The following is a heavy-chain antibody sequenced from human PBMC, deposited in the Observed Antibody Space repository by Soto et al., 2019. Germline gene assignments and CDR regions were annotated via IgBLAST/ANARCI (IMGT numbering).Heavy chain of an antibody. CDR3: ARVKGYCSGGSCAPRYYFDY. CDR2: IYYSGST. CDR1: GGSVSSGSYY. V-gene: IGHV4-61*01. D-gene: IGHD2-15*01. J-gene: IGHJ4*02. Sequence: TSETLSLTCAVSGGSVSSGSYYGSWIRQPPGKGLEWIGYIYYSGSTNYNPSLKSRVTISVDTSKNQFSLKLSSVTAADTAVYYCARVKGYCSGGSCAPRYYFDYWGQGTLVTVSS.